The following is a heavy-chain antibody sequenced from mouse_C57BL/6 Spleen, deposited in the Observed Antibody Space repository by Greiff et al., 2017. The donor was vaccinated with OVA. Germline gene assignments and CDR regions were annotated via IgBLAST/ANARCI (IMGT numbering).Heavy chain of an antibody. Sequence: VQLQQSGTELVKPGASVKLSCKASGYSFTSYWMHWVKQRPGQGLEWIGNINPSNGGTNYNEKFKSKATLTVDKSSSTAYMQLSSLTSEDSAVYYCARPATDWYFDVWGTGTTVTVSS. CDR2: INPSNGGT. CDR1: GYSFTSYW. D-gene: IGHD4-1*02. J-gene: IGHJ1*03. V-gene: IGHV1-53*01. CDR3: ARPATDWYFDV.